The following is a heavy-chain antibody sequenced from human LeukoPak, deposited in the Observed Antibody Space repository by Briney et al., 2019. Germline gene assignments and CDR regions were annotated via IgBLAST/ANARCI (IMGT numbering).Heavy chain of an antibody. CDR1: GFTFSSFG. CDR3: VRGVGVSRFNYLDP. J-gene: IGHJ5*02. CDR2: IWYDASNK. Sequence: GGSLRLSCAASGFTFSSFGMHWVRQAPGKGLEWVAVIWYDASNKYYADSVKGRFTISRDNSKNTLYLQMNSLRDDDTDVYYCVRGVGVSRFNYLDPWGQGTLVIVSS. D-gene: IGHD1-7*01. V-gene: IGHV3-33*01.